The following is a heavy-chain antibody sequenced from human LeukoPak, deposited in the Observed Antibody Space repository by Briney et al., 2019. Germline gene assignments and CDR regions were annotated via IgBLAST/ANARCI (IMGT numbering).Heavy chain of an antibody. CDR2: ISASGST. CDR1: NGSISIYY. CDR3: ARGRTVADFDY. Sequence: SETLSLTCTVSNGSISIYYWSWVRQPAGKGLEWIGRISASGSTNYNPSLKSRVTMSVDTSKNQFSLKLTSVTAADTAVYYCARGRTVADFDYWGQGTLVTVSS. D-gene: IGHD4-23*01. V-gene: IGHV4-4*07. J-gene: IGHJ4*02.